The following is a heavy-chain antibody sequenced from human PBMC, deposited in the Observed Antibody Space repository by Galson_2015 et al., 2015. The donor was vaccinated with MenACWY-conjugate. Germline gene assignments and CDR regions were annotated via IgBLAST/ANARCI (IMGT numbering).Heavy chain of an antibody. CDR3: VPGSASRKVGY. Sequence: LTCAVYDGSVCGYYRGWIRQPPCNGLEWLGEIHPIGTTDYNPSLKSRVTMSLDTSQNHSTLKLTSVTAAGTAMYYCVPGSASRKVGYWGQGTLVTVSS. V-gene: IGHV4-34*01. CDR2: IHPIGTT. D-gene: IGHD1-26*01. CDR1: DGSVCGYY. J-gene: IGHJ4*02.